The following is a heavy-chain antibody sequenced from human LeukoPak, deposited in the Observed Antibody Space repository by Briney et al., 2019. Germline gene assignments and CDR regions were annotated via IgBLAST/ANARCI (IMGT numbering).Heavy chain of an antibody. CDR3: ARAKPKNMVRGLIMRRESRYYFDY. CDR2: ISYDGSNK. V-gene: IGHV3-30*04. J-gene: IGHJ4*02. CDR1: GFTFSRYA. D-gene: IGHD3-10*01. Sequence: GRSLRLSCAASGFTFSRYAMHWVRQAPGKGLEWVALISYDGSNKYYADSVKGRFTISRDNSKNTLYLQMNSLRAEDTAVYYCARAKPKNMVRGLIMRRESRYYFDYWGQGTLVTVSS.